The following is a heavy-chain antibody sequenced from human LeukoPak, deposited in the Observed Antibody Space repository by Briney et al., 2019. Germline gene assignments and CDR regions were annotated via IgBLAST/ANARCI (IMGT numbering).Heavy chain of an antibody. J-gene: IGHJ4*02. CDR1: GGSFSGYC. CDR2: IHYSGSV. D-gene: IGHD5-24*01. Sequence: PSETLSLTCAVYGGSFSGYCWTWIRQPPGKGLEWIGEIHYSGSVTYNPSLKSRVTITADTSNNQFSLKVNSVTAADTAVYYCARGTDAYKCGNSWGQGTLVTVSS. CDR3: ARGTDAYKCGNS. V-gene: IGHV4-34*01.